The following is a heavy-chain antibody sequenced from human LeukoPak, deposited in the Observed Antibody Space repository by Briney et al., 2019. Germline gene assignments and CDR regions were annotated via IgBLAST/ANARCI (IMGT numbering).Heavy chain of an antibody. Sequence: GRSLRLSCAASGFTFSSYGMHWVRQAPGKGLEWMAVISYDGSNKYYADSVKGRFTISRDDSKNTLYLQMNSLRAEDTAVYYCAKDLGYYDSSGYARDAFAIWGQGTMVTVSS. CDR3: AKDLGYYDSSGYARDAFAI. CDR2: ISYDGSNK. J-gene: IGHJ3*02. D-gene: IGHD3-22*01. V-gene: IGHV3-30*18. CDR1: GFTFSSYG.